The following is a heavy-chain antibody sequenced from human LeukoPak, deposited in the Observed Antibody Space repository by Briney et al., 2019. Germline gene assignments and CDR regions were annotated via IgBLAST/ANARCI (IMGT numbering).Heavy chain of an antibody. CDR1: GFTFNSYS. D-gene: IGHD2-15*01. J-gene: IGHJ6*03. Sequence: GGSLRLSCAASGFTFNSYSMNWVRQAPGKGLEWVSYISSSSSTIYYADSVKGRFTISRDNAKNSLYLQMNSLRAEDTAVYYCARDLYCSGGSCYSYYYYMDVWGKGTTVTVAS. CDR2: ISSSSSTI. V-gene: IGHV3-48*04. CDR3: ARDLYCSGGSCYSYYYYMDV.